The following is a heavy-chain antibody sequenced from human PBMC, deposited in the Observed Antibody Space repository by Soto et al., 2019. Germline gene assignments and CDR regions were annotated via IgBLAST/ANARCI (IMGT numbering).Heavy chain of an antibody. Sequence: SETLSLTCAVSGDSISSGGYSWSWIRQPPGKGLEWIGYIYHSGSTYYNPSLKSRVTISVDRSKNQFSLKLSSVTAADTAVYYCARSRYIVVVPAAIDWFDPWGQGTLVTVSS. CDR3: ARSRYIVVVPAAIDWFDP. J-gene: IGHJ5*02. D-gene: IGHD2-2*02. CDR1: GDSISSGGYS. V-gene: IGHV4-30-2*01. CDR2: IYHSGST.